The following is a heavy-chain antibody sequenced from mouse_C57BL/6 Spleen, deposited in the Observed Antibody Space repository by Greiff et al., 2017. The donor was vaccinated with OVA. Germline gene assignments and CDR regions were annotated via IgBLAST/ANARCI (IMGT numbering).Heavy chain of an antibody. Sequence: EVQLVEPGGGLVKPGGSLKLSCAASGFTFSSYAMSWVRQTPGQRLEWVATISDCGSYTYYPDHVKGRFTFPRDHSKHHLYLQMSHLKSEDTAMYYCAKEEYDSSAHDMDYWGQGTTLTVSS. J-gene: IGHJ2*01. V-gene: IGHV5-4*01. CDR2: ISDCGSYT. CDR3: AKEEYDSSAHDMDY. D-gene: IGHD1-1*01. CDR1: GFTFSSYA.